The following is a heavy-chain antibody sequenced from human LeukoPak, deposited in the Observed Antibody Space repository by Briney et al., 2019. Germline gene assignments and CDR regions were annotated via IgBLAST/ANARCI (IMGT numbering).Heavy chain of an antibody. CDR1: GGSISSSSYY. D-gene: IGHD3-22*01. CDR2: IKQDGSEK. J-gene: IGHJ3*02. Sequence: TSETLSLTCTVSGGSISSSSYYWGWIRQPPGKGLEWVANIKQDGSEKYYVDSVKGRFTISRDNAKNSLYLQMNSLRAEDTAVYYCARDLYYYDSSGYYLDAFDIWGQGTMVTVSS. CDR3: ARDLYYYDSSGYYLDAFDI. V-gene: IGHV3-7*01.